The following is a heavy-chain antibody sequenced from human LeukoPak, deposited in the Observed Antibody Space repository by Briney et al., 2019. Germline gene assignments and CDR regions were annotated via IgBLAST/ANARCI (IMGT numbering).Heavy chain of an antibody. D-gene: IGHD2-8*01. CDR3: ARLAFCTNAVCFSNYYYSLDV. J-gene: IGHJ6*03. CDR1: GYSFTSYW. CDR2: IYPDDSDT. V-gene: IGHV5-51*01. Sequence: GESLKISCKGSGYSFTSYWIGWVRQMPGKGLEWMGIIYPDDSDTKYSPSFQGQVTISADKSISTAFLQWSSLKASDTAMYYCARLAFCTNAVCFSNYYYSLDVWGRGTTVTVSS.